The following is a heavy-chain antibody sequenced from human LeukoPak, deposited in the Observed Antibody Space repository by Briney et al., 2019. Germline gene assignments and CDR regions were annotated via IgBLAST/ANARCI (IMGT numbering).Heavy chain of an antibody. Sequence: PSETLSLTCTVSGGSISSSSYYLGWIRQPPGKGLEWIGSIYYSGSTYYNPSLKSRVTISVDTSKNQFSLKLSSVTAADTAVYYCARHSADYGDFSNWFDPWGQGTLVTVSS. CDR2: IYYSGST. CDR3: ARHSADYGDFSNWFDP. CDR1: GGSISSSSYY. V-gene: IGHV4-39*01. D-gene: IGHD4-17*01. J-gene: IGHJ5*02.